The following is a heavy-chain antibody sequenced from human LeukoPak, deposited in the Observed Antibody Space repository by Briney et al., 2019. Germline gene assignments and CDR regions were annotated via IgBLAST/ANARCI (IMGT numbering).Heavy chain of an antibody. Sequence: GGSLGLSCAASGFTFSSYAMHWVRQAPGKGLEWVAVISYDGSNKYYADSVKGRFTISRDNSKNTLYLQMNSLRAEDTAVYYCAKDRRDGYNSYYFDYWGQGTLVTVSS. D-gene: IGHD5-24*01. V-gene: IGHV3-30*04. CDR3: AKDRRDGYNSYYFDY. CDR2: ISYDGSNK. J-gene: IGHJ4*02. CDR1: GFTFSSYA.